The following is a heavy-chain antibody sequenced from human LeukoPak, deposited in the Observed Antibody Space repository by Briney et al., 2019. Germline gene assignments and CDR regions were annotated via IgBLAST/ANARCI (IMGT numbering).Heavy chain of an antibody. D-gene: IGHD3-10*01. V-gene: IGHV4-39*01. Sequence: SETLSLTCTVSGGSISSSSYYWGWIRQPPGKGLEWIGSIYYSGSTYYNPSLKSRVTISVDTSKNQFSLKLSSVTAADTAVYYCASTLRWFGEVSANYFDYWGQGTLVTVSS. CDR2: IYYSGST. CDR3: ASTLRWFGEVSANYFDY. CDR1: GGSISSSSYY. J-gene: IGHJ4*02.